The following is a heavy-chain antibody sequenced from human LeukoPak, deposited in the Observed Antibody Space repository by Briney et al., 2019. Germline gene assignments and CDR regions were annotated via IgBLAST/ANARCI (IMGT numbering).Heavy chain of an antibody. D-gene: IGHD3-10*01. J-gene: IGHJ5*02. V-gene: IGHV4-59*01. Sequence: SETLSLTCTVSGGSISSYYWSWIRQPPGKGLEWIGYIYYSGSTNYNPSPKSRVTISVDTSKNQFSLKLSSVTAADTAVYYCARDSRSGVDWFGPWGQGTLVTVSS. CDR1: GGSISSYY. CDR2: IYYSGST. CDR3: ARDSRSGVDWFGP.